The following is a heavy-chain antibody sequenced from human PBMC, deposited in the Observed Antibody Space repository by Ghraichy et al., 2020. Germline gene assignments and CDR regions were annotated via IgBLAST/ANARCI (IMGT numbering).Heavy chain of an antibody. CDR2: INPKSGGT. V-gene: IGHV1-2*02. CDR3: ARATPAWRYSSDWYPFDY. D-gene: IGHD6-13*01. J-gene: IGHJ4*02. CDR1: GYMFTGYY. Sequence: ASVKVSCKASGYMFTGYYMHWVRQAPGQGLEWMGWINPKSGGTNYARKFQGRVTMTRDTSISTAYMELSRLSSDDTALYYCARATPAWRYSSDWYPFDYWGQGTLVTVSS.